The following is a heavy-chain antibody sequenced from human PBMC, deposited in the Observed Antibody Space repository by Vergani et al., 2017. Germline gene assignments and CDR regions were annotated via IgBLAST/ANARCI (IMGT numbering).Heavy chain of an antibody. CDR3: ARGTFLHAFDN. Sequence: QVQLQESGPGLVKPSETLSLTCTDSGDSISSRNCYWGWIRQPAGKGLEWMGRIYSSGSTSYNPSIKSRITMSLDTSKNQFSLSLSSVTAADTAVYYCARGTFLHAFDNWGQGTVVTVSS. CDR1: GDSISSRNCY. D-gene: IGHD1-26*01. V-gene: IGHV4-61*02. J-gene: IGHJ3*02. CDR2: IYSSGST.